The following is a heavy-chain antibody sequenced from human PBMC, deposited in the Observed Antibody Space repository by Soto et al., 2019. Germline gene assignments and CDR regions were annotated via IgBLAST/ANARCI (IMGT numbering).Heavy chain of an antibody. CDR1: GFTFSSYA. CDR3: AKDITEDYYYGMDV. Sequence: PGGSLRLSCAASGFTFSSYAMSWVRQAPGKGLEWVSAISGSGGSTYYADSVKGRFTISRDNSKNTLYPQMNSLRAEDTAVYYCAKDITEDYYYGMDVWGQGTTVTVSS. V-gene: IGHV3-23*01. J-gene: IGHJ6*02. CDR2: ISGSGGST.